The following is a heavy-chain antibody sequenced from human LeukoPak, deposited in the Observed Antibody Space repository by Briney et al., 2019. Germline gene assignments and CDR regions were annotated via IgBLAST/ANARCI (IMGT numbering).Heavy chain of an antibody. CDR3: ARLPVGEIYWYLDL. J-gene: IGHJ2*01. CDR1: GYSFTSYW. D-gene: IGHD1-26*01. Sequence: GESLKISCNGSGYSFTSYWITWLRQMPGKGLEWMGRIDPSDSYTIYSPSFQGHVTISADKSISTAYLQWSSLKASDTAMYYCARLPVGEIYWYLDLWGRGTLVTVSS. CDR2: IDPSDSYT. V-gene: IGHV5-10-1*01.